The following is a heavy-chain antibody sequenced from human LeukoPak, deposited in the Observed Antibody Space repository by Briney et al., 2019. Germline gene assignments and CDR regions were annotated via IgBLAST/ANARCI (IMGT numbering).Heavy chain of an antibody. J-gene: IGHJ6*03. D-gene: IGHD7-27*01. CDR3: ARELGQGTYYYYYYYMDV. CDR2: ISSSGSTI. CDR1: GFTFSNYE. Sequence: GGSLRLSCAASGFTFSNYEMHWVRQAPGKGLEGVSYISSSGSTIYYADSMKGRFTISRDNAKNSLYLQMNSLRAEDTAVYYCARELGQGTYYYYYYYMDVWGKGTTVTISS. V-gene: IGHV3-48*03.